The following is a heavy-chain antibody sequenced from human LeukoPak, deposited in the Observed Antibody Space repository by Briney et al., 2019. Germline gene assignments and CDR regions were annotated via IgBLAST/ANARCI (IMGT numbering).Heavy chain of an antibody. CDR2: IYWNDDE. CDR1: GFSLSNSGVG. V-gene: IGHV2-5*01. D-gene: IGHD5-18*01. Sequence: SGPTLVKPTQTLTLTCTFSGFSLSNSGVGVGWIRQPPGKALEWLALIYWNDDERYSPSLKSRLTITKDTSKNQVVLTMTNMDPVDTATYYCALPGYSYDYGYWGQGTLVTVSS. J-gene: IGHJ4*02. CDR3: ALPGYSYDYGY.